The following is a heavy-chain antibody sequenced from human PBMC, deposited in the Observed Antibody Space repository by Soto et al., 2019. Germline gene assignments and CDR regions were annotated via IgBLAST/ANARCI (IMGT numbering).Heavy chain of an antibody. V-gene: IGHV1-46*03. D-gene: IGHD2-15*01. Sequence: AASVKVSCKASGYTFTSYYMHWVRQAPGQGLEWMGIINPSGGSTSYAQKFQGRVTMTRDTSTSTVYMELSSLRSEDTAVYYCASPAGPYCSGGSCYMQFDYWGQGTLVTVSS. J-gene: IGHJ4*02. CDR3: ASPAGPYCSGGSCYMQFDY. CDR2: INPSGGST. CDR1: GYTFTSYY.